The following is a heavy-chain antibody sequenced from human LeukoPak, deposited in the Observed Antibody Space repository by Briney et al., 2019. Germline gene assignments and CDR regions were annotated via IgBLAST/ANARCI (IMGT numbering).Heavy chain of an antibody. CDR1: GDFIISYY. V-gene: IGHV4-59*01. Sequence: SETLSLTCAVSGDFIISYYWSWIRQPPGKGLEWIGYIYYSGSTNYNPSLKSRVTISVDTSKNQFSLKLSSVTAADTAVYYCARESSSSSFDYWGQGTLVTVSS. CDR3: ARESSSSSFDY. J-gene: IGHJ4*02. CDR2: IYYSGST. D-gene: IGHD6-13*01.